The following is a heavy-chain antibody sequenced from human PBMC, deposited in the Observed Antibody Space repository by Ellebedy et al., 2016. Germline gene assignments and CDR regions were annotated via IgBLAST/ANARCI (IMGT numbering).Heavy chain of an antibody. CDR2: ISYDGSNK. V-gene: IGHV3-30*18. D-gene: IGHD3-22*01. J-gene: IGHJ4*02. Sequence: GESLKISCAASGFTFSSYGMHWVRQAPGKGLEWVAVISYDGSNKYYADSVKGRFTISRDNSKNTLYLQMNSLRAEDTAVYYCAKLGGYYSYWGQGTLVTVSS. CDR3: AKLGGYYSY. CDR1: GFTFSSYG.